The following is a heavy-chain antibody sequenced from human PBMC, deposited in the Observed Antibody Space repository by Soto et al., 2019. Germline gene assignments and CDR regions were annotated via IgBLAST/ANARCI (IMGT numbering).Heavy chain of an antibody. Sequence: QITLKESGPTLVKPTQTLTLTCAFSGFSLSTRGVGVGWIRQPPGRALEWLALIYWNDDKRFSPSLRSRLTIDKDTSKNQVVLTMTNMDPVDTATYYCGHRSDILTGYSLNNWYFDLWGRGTLVTVSS. CDR3: GHRSDILTGYSLNNWYFDL. D-gene: IGHD3-9*01. CDR1: GFSLSTRGVG. V-gene: IGHV2-5*01. CDR2: IYWNDDK. J-gene: IGHJ2*01.